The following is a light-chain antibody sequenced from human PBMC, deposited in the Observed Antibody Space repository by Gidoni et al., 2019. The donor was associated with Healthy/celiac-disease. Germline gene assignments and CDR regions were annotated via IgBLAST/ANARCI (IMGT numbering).Light chain of an antibody. CDR3: QKRSNWYT. CDR1: QSVSSY. Sequence: EIVFTQSPATLSLSPGERATLSCRASQSVSSYLAWYQHKPGQAPRLLIYDASNRATGIPARFSGSGSGTDFTLTISSLEPEDFAVYYCQKRSNWYTFGQGTKLEIK. J-gene: IGKJ2*01. V-gene: IGKV3-11*01. CDR2: DAS.